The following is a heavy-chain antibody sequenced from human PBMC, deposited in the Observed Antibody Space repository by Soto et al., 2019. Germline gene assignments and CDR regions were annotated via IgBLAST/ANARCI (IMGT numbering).Heavy chain of an antibody. CDR2: ISGSGGST. J-gene: IGHJ4*02. CDR3: AKDKERRQRWLQTRRTR. D-gene: IGHD5-12*01. CDR1: GFTFSSYA. V-gene: IGHV3-23*01. Sequence: EVQLLESGGGLVQPGGSLRLSCAASGFTFSSYAMSWVRQAPGKGLVWVSAISGSGGSTYYADSVKGRFTISRDNSKNTLYLQMNSLRAEDTAVYYCAKDKERRQRWLQTRRTRWGQGTLVTVSS.